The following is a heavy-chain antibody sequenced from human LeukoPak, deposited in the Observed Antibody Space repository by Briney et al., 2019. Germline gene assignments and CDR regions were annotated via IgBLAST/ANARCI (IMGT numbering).Heavy chain of an antibody. CDR2: INPNSGGT. J-gene: IGHJ5*02. Sequence: ASLKVSCKASGYTFTGYYMHWVRQAPGQGLEGTGGINPNSGGTTYAQKFQGWVTMTRDKFISTAYMQLSRLRSDDTAVYYCARGLCSGGSCYVGYNWFDPWGQGTLVTVPS. V-gene: IGHV1-2*04. D-gene: IGHD2-15*01. CDR1: GYTFTGYY. CDR3: ARGLCSGGSCYVGYNWFDP.